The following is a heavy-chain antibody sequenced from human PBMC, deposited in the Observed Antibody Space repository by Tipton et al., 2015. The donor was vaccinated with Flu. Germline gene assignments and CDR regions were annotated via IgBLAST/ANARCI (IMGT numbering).Heavy chain of an antibody. V-gene: IGHV1-69*18. CDR3: ASPPGRGSYYVRLYY. CDR1: GGTFSSYA. J-gene: IGHJ4*02. CDR2: IFPIFGTA. D-gene: IGHD1-26*01. Sequence: QVQLVQSGAEVKKPGSSVKVSCKASGGTFSSYAISWVRQAPGHGLEWMGRIFPIFGTANYAQKFQGRVTITADESTSTAYMGLSSLRSEDTAVYYCASPPGRGSYYVRLYYWGQGTLVTASS.